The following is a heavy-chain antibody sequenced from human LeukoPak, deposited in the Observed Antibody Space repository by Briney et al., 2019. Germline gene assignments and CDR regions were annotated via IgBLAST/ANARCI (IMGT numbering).Heavy chain of an antibody. CDR1: GYTFTSYY. CDR3: ARGGIAAAGMSFDY. Sequence: ASVKVSCKASGYTFTSYYMHWVRQAPGQRLEWMGIINPIGGSTRYAQKFQGRVTMTRDTSTSTVYMELSSLRSEDTAVYYCARGGIAAAGMSFDYWGQGTLVTVCS. D-gene: IGHD6-13*01. CDR2: INPIGGST. V-gene: IGHV1-46*01. J-gene: IGHJ4*02.